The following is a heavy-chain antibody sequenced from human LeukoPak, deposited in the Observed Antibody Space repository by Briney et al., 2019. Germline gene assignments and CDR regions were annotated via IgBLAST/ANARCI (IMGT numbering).Heavy chain of an antibody. D-gene: IGHD3-22*01. CDR3: ARGPDDSSEKALYYFHY. Sequence: PSETLSLTCTVSGDSIRSYHWSWIRQPPGKGLEWIGHIHYSGRTNYNPSLRSRVTISVDTSKNQFSLKLSSVTAADTAVYYCARGPDDSSEKALYYFHYWGQGTLVTVSS. V-gene: IGHV4-59*01. J-gene: IGHJ4*02. CDR1: GDSIRSYH. CDR2: IHYSGRT.